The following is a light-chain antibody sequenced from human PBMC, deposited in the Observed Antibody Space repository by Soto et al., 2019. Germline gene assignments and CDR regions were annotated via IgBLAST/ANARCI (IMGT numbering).Light chain of an antibody. Sequence: DIVVTQSPLTLPVTPGETASISCRSSQSLLHSNGYNSLDWYLQKPGQSPQLLIYLGSNRASGVPDRFSGSGSGTDFTLNIRRVEAEDVGVYYCVQALQRPQWTFGQGTKVDIK. J-gene: IGKJ1*01. CDR2: LGS. CDR1: QSLLHSNGYNS. V-gene: IGKV2-28*01. CDR3: VQALQRPQWT.